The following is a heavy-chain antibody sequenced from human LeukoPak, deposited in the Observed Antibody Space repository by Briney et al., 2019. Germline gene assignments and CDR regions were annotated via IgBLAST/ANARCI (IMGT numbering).Heavy chain of an antibody. CDR2: ISAYNGNT. D-gene: IGHD3-22*01. V-gene: IGHV1-18*01. J-gene: IGHJ4*02. CDR3: ARGPPYYYDSSGPLDY. CDR1: GYTFTSYG. Sequence: ASVKVSCKASGYTFTSYGISWVRQAPGQGLEWMGWISAYNGNTNYAQKLRGRVTMTTDTSTSTAYMELRSLRSDDTAVYYCARGPPYYYDSSGPLDYWGQGTLVTVSS.